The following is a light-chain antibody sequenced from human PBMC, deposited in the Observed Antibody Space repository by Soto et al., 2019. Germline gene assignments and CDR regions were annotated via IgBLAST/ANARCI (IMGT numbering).Light chain of an antibody. V-gene: IGLV2-14*01. CDR3: SSYTSSSTYV. J-gene: IGLJ1*01. CDR1: SSDVGGYNY. Sequence: QSALTQPASVSGSPGQSITISCTGTSSDVGGYNYVSWYQHHPGKAPKLMIYEVSNRPSGVSNRFSGSKSVNTASLTISGLQAEDEADYYCSSYTSSSTYVFGTGTKPTVL. CDR2: EVS.